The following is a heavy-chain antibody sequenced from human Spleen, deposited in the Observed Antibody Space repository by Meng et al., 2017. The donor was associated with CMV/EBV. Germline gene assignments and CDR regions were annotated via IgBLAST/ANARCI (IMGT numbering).Heavy chain of an antibody. J-gene: IGHJ5*02. CDR3: ARGGGRKSRIVVVVAATRGNNWFDP. V-gene: IGHV4-34*01. Sequence: WSWIRQPTGKGLEWIGEINHSGSTNYNPSLKSRVTISVDTSKNQFSLKLSSVTAADTAVYYCARGGGRKSRIVVVVAATRGNNWFDPWGQGTLVTVSS. D-gene: IGHD2-15*01. CDR2: INHSGST.